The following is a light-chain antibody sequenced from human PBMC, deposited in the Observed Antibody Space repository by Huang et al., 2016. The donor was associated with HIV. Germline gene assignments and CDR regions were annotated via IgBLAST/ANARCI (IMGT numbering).Light chain of an antibody. CDR2: GAS. CDR3: QQYNNWPLT. CDR1: QSVGSN. J-gene: IGKJ4*01. Sequence: EIVMTQSPATVSVSPGGRSTLFCRASQSVGSNLAWYQQKPGQAPSLLILGASTRAAGIPARFSGSGSGTEFALTISSLQSEDFAVYYCQQYNNWPLTFAGGTKVEIK. V-gene: IGKV3-15*01.